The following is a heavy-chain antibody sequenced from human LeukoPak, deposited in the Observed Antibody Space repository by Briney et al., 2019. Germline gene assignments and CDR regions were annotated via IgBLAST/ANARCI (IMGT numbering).Heavy chain of an antibody. CDR3: ARGGQLWFGELFKVNWFDR. Sequence: PSETLSLTCAVYGGSFSGYYWSWLRQPPGKGLEWIGEINHSGSTNYNPSLKSRVTISVDTSKNQFSLKLSSVTAADTAVYYCARGGQLWFGELFKVNWFDRWGQGTLVTVSS. J-gene: IGHJ5*02. V-gene: IGHV4-34*01. D-gene: IGHD3-10*01. CDR2: INHSGST. CDR1: GGSFSGYY.